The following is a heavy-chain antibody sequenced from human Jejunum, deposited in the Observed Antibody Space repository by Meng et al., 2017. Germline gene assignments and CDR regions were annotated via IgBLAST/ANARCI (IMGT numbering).Heavy chain of an antibody. Sequence: GESLKISCAASGFTFSDKFMTWIRQAPGKGLEWVSTISGGGTVVYYADSVKGRFTSSRDDAKDSLYLQMDSLRAEDTAVYYCAGERIVSETKLIDYWGQGTQVTVSS. CDR3: AGERIVSETKLIDY. J-gene: IGHJ4*02. CDR1: GFTFSDKF. D-gene: IGHD2-21*01. V-gene: IGHV3-11*01. CDR2: ISGGGTVV.